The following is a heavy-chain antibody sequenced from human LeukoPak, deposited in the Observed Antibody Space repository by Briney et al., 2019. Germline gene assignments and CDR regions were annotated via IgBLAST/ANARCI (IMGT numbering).Heavy chain of an antibody. Sequence: ASVKVSCKASGYTFTSYYMHWVRQAPGQGLEWMGIINPSGGSTSYAQKFQGRVTMTRDTSTSTVYMELSSLRSEDTAVYYCAREHRAYYYGSGTTGLGNWFDPWGQGTLVTVSS. CDR2: INPSGGST. V-gene: IGHV1-46*01. D-gene: IGHD3-10*01. J-gene: IGHJ5*02. CDR3: AREHRAYYYGSGTTGLGNWFDP. CDR1: GYTFTSYY.